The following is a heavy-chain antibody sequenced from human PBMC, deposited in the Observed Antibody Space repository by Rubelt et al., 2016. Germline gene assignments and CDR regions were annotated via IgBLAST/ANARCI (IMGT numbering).Heavy chain of an antibody. J-gene: IGHJ5*02. CDR3: VRDEYGVGGDP. CDR2: LTASGGAR. Sequence: EVQLVESGGGLVQPGGSLRLSCAASGFSFNIYEMNWVRQAPGKGLEWVSYLTASGGARCYADAVKGRFTVSRDNAKNLLYLQMNNVTDDDTALYYCVRDEYGVGGDPWGQGTLVTVSS. CDR1: GFSFNIYE. V-gene: IGHV3-48*03. D-gene: IGHD2/OR15-2a*01.